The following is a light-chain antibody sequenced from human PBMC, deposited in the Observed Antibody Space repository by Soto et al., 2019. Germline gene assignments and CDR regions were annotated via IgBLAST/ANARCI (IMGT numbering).Light chain of an antibody. J-gene: IGLJ1*01. V-gene: IGLV2-8*01. CDR1: SSDVGGYNY. CDR2: EVS. CDR3: SSNAGSNFLSV. Sequence: QSVVTRPPSASGSPGQSVTISSTGTSSDVGGYNYVSWYQQHPGKAPKLMIYEVSKRPSGFPDRFSGSKYGNITSLTFYGLQAEDEADYFCSSNAGSNFLSVSGAGPKFTVL.